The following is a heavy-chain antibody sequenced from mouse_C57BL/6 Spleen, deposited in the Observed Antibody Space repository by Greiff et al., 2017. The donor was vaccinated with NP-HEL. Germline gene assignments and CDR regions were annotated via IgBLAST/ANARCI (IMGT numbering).Heavy chain of an antibody. CDR2: IWSGGST. V-gene: IGHV2-2*01. CDR3: ARNTYGSSYGYYAMDY. D-gene: IGHD1-1*01. CDR1: GFSLTSYG. Sequence: VKLVESGPGLVQPSQSLSITCTVSGFSLTSYGVHWVRQSPGKGLEWLGVIWSGGSTDYNAAFISRLSISKDNSKSQVFFKMNSLQADDTAIYYCARNTYGSSYGYYAMDYWGQGTSVTVSS. J-gene: IGHJ4*01.